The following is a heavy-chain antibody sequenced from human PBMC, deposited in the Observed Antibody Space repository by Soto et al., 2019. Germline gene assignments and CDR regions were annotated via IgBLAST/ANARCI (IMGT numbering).Heavy chain of an antibody. CDR3: AKDIGVTSADDCADY. V-gene: IGHV3-30*18. J-gene: IGHJ4*02. CDR2: ISSDGSNE. CDR1: GFTFSTYD. Sequence: QVQLVESGGGVVQPGRSLRLSCAASGFTFSTYDMHWDRQAPGKGLEWVAVISSDGSNEYYADSVKGRFTISRDNSKNTLCVQMNSLRAEDTAVYYCAKDIGVTSADDCADYWGQGTLVTVSS. D-gene: IGHD5-12*01.